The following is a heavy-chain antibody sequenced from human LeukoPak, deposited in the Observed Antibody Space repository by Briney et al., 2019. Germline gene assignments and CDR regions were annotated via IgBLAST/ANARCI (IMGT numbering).Heavy chain of an antibody. J-gene: IGHJ4*02. V-gene: IGHV4-59*12. CDR1: GGSISSYY. CDR2: IYYSGST. CDR3: ARVLNDYGGNLRFDY. Sequence: SETLSLTCTVSGGSISSYYWSWIRQPPGKGLEWIGYIYYSGSTNYNPSLKSQVTISVDTSKNQFSLKLSSVTAADTAVYYCARVLNDYGGNLRFDYWGQGTLVTVSS. D-gene: IGHD4-23*01.